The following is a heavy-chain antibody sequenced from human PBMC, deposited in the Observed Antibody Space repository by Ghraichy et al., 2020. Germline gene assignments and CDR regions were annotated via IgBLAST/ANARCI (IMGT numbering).Heavy chain of an antibody. Sequence: GGSLRLSCAASGFTFSSYWMSWVRQAPGKGLEWVANIKQDGSEKYYVDSVKGRFTISRDNAKNSLYLQMNSLRAEDTAVYYCARGAGPPYSSSWYVIDYWGQGTLVTVSS. CDR1: GFTFSSYW. J-gene: IGHJ4*02. CDR3: ARGAGPPYSSSWYVIDY. CDR2: IKQDGSEK. D-gene: IGHD6-13*01. V-gene: IGHV3-7*05.